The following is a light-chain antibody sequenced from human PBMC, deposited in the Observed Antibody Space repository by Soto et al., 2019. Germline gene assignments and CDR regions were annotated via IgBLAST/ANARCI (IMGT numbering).Light chain of an antibody. CDR1: QSVSSN. CDR2: GAS. CDR3: QQYDTLPPRT. V-gene: IGKV3-15*01. Sequence: EIVMTQSPATLSVSPGERATLSCRASQSVSSNLAWYQQKPGQAPRLLIYGASTRATGIPARFSGSGSVTEFTLTISSLQSEDFAIYYCQQYDTLPPRTFGQGTKLVI. J-gene: IGKJ2*01.